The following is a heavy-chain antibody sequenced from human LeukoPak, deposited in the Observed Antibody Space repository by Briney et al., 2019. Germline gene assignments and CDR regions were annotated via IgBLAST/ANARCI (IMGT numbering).Heavy chain of an antibody. CDR3: AQDKEQWPLGLLDY. CDR1: GGSFSGYY. Sequence: SETLSLTCAVYGGSFSGYYWSRIRQPPGKGLEWIGEINHSGSTNYNPSLKSRVTISVDTSKNQFSLKLSSVTAADTAVYYCAQDKEQWPLGLLDYWGQGTLVTVSS. CDR2: INHSGST. V-gene: IGHV4-34*01. J-gene: IGHJ4*02. D-gene: IGHD6-19*01.